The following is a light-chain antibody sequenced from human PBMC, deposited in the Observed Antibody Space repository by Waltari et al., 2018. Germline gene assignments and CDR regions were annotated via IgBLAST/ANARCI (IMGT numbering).Light chain of an antibody. CDR2: DVS. Sequence: QSALTQPRPVSGSPGQSVTISCTGTSSDVGGYNYVSWYQQHPGKAPKLMIYDVSKRPSGVPDRFSGSKSGNTASLTISGLQAEDEADYYCCSYAGSYPLFGGGTKLTVL. CDR1: SSDVGGYNY. J-gene: IGLJ3*02. V-gene: IGLV2-11*01. CDR3: CSYAGSYPL.